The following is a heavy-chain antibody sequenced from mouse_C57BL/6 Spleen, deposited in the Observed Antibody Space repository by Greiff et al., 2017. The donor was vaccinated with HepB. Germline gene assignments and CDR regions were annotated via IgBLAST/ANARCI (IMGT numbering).Heavy chain of an antibody. J-gene: IGHJ4*01. Sequence: QVQLQQSGPGLVQPSQSLSITCTVSGFSLTSYGVHWVRQSPGKGLEWLGVIWSGGSTDNNAAFISRLSISKDNSKSQVFFKMNSLQADDTAIYYCARKRSNYDAMDYWGQGTSVTVSS. CDR1: GFSLTSYG. D-gene: IGHD2-5*01. CDR3: ARKRSNYDAMDY. V-gene: IGHV2-2*01. CDR2: IWSGGST.